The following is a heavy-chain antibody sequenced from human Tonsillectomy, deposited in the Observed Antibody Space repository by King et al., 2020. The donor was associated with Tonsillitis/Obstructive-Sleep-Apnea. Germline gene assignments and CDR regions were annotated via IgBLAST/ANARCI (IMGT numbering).Heavy chain of an antibody. D-gene: IGHD3-16*01. CDR3: ARDIAGGGYDY. CDR2: ISYDGSNK. CDR1: GFTFSSYA. J-gene: IGHJ4*02. V-gene: IGHV3-30*01. Sequence: VQLVESGGGVVQPGRSLRLSCAASGFTFSSYAMHWVRQAPGKGLEWVAVISYDGSNKYYADAVKGRFTISRDNSKNTLYLQMNSLRAEDTAVYYCARDIAGGGYDYWGQGTLVTVSS.